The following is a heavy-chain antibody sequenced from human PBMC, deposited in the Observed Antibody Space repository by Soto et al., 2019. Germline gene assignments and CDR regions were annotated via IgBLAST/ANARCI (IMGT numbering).Heavy chain of an antibody. J-gene: IGHJ4*02. D-gene: IGHD6-19*01. CDR1: GFTFSSYA. CDR3: ARDYGSGWPDY. V-gene: IGHV3-30-3*01. Sequence: GGSLRLSCAASGFTFSSYAMHWVRQAPGKGLEWVAVISYDGSNKYYADSVKGRFTISRDNSKNTLYLQMNSLRAEDTAVYYCARDYGSGWPDYWGQGTLVTVSS. CDR2: ISYDGSNK.